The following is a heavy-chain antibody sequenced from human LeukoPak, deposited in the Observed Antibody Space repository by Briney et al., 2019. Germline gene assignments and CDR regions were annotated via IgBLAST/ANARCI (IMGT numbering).Heavy chain of an antibody. CDR3: AKGVKGIAAAAPDY. V-gene: IGHV3-23*01. J-gene: IGHJ4*02. CDR1: GFTFSSYV. Sequence: PGGSLRLSCAASGFTFSSYVMSWVRQAPGKGLEWVSGISGSGGSTYYADSVKGRFTISRDNSKNTLYLQMNSLRAEDTAVYYCAKGVKGIAAAAPDYWGQGTLVTVSS. D-gene: IGHD6-13*01. CDR2: ISGSGGST.